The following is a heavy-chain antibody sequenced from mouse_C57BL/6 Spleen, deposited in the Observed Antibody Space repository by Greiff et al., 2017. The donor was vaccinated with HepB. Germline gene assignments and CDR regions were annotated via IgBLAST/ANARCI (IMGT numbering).Heavy chain of an antibody. J-gene: IGHJ4*01. CDR1: GYAFSSSW. CDR2: IYPGDGDT. D-gene: IGHD1-1*02. CDR3: ARSGGSGMDY. Sequence: VQLQESGPELVKPGASVKISCKASGYAFSSSWMNWVKQRPGKGLEWIGRIYPGDGDTNYNGKFKGKATLTADKSSSTAYMQLSSLTSEDSAVYFCARSGGSGMDYWGQGTSVTVSS. V-gene: IGHV1-82*01.